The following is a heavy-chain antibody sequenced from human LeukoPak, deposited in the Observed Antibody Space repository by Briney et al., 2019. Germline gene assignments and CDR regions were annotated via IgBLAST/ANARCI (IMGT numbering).Heavy chain of an antibody. CDR3: ARGPYSSSIFDY. CDR2: IKQDGSEK. J-gene: IGHJ4*02. D-gene: IGHD6-6*01. V-gene: IGHV3-7*01. Sequence: TGGSLRLSCAASGFTLSSYWMSWVRQAPGKGLEWVANIKQDGSEKYYVDSVKGRFTISRDNAKNSLYLQMNSLRAEDTAVYYCARGPYSSSIFDYWGQGTLVTVSS. CDR1: GFTLSSYW.